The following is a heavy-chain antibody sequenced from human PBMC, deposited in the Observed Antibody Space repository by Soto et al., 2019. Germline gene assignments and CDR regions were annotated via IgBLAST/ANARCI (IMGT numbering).Heavy chain of an antibody. CDR1: GFTFSSYW. D-gene: IGHD1-1*01. Sequence: EVHLEESGGGLVQPGGSLRLSCAASGFTFSSYWMNWVRQAPGKGLEWVANINQDGSDYNHVASVKGRFTISRHNAKNSLFLQTNALRVEDTSVYYCARTGDGHHDFLDSWGQGILVSFSS. V-gene: IGHV3-7*01. CDR3: ARTGDGHHDFLDS. CDR2: INQDGSDY. J-gene: IGHJ4*02.